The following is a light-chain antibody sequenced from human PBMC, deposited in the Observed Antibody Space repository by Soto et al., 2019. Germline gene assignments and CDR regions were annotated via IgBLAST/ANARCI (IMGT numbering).Light chain of an antibody. CDR1: SSDVGGYNY. J-gene: IGLJ1*01. V-gene: IGLV2-14*01. CDR2: EVN. CDR3: SSYTSRTTLNV. Sequence: LTQPASVSGSPGQSITISCTGTSSDVGGYNYVSWYQHHPGKAPKLMIYEVNNRPSGVSNRFSGSKSGNTASLTISGLQAEDEADYYCSSYTSRTTLNVFGSGTKVTVL.